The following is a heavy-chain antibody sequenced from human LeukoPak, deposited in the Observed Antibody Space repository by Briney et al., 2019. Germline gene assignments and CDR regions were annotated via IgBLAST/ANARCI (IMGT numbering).Heavy chain of an antibody. CDR2: ISYDGSNK. V-gene: IGHV3-30*04. CDR1: GFTFSSYA. CDR3: ARGETAMAPFDY. Sequence: GGSLRLSCAASGFTFSSYAMHWVRQAPGKGLECVAVISYDGSNKYYADSVKGRFTISRDNSKNTLYLQMNSLRAEDTAVYYCARGETAMAPFDYWGQGTLVTVSS. J-gene: IGHJ4*02. D-gene: IGHD5-18*01.